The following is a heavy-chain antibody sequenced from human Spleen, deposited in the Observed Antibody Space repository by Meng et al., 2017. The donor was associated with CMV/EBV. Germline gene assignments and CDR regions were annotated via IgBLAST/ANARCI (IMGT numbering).Heavy chain of an antibody. D-gene: IGHD3-3*01. CDR1: GGSISNYY. J-gene: IGHJ4*02. CDR3: ARNDFWSGPSRY. V-gene: IGHV4-59*12. CDR2: IYYSGST. Sequence: GSLRLSCTVSGGSISNYYWSWIRQPPGKGLEWIGYIYYSGSTNYNPSLKSRVTISVDTSKNQFSLKLSSVTAADTAVYYCARNDFWSGPSRYWGQGTLVTVSS.